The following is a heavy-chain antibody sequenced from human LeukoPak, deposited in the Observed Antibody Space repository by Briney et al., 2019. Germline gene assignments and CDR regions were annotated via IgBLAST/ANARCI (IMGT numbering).Heavy chain of an antibody. CDR2: IKHDGSDK. CDR3: PREAVEGIVVALDY. V-gene: IGHV3-7*05. CDR1: GFSFSGYW. D-gene: IGHD3-22*01. J-gene: IGHJ4*02. Sequence: GGSLRLSCAASGFSFSGYWMTWVRQAPGKGLELVANIKHDGSDKYYVDSVKGRFSISEDNSKSSLYLQMNSLRAEDTAVYYCPREAVEGIVVALDYWGQGTLVTVSS.